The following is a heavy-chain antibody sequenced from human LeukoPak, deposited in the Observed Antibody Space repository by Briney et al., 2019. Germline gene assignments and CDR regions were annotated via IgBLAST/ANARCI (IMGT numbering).Heavy chain of an antibody. CDR1: GFTVSSNY. CDR3: AKTENYDFWSGYYALY. V-gene: IGHV3-33*03. D-gene: IGHD3-3*01. J-gene: IGHJ4*02. Sequence: GGSLRLSCAAFGFTVSSNYMSWVRQAPGKGLEWVAVIWYDGSNKYYADSVKGRFTISRDNSKNTLYLQMNSLRAEDTAVYYCAKTENYDFWSGYYALYWGQGTLVTVSS. CDR2: IWYDGSNK.